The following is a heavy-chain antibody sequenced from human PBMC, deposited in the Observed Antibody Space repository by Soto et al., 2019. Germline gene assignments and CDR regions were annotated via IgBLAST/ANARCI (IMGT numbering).Heavy chain of an antibody. Sequence: QVQLVEAGGGVVQPGRSLRLSCAASGFIFSQYHMHWVRQAPGKGLEWVALIWQDGTIKEYGDSVKGRFTISRDNSKNTLDLQMNSLRVEDTAVYHCVREHREHHYGMDVWGQGTTVTVSS. CDR3: VREHREHHYGMDV. V-gene: IGHV3-33*01. CDR1: GFIFSQYH. J-gene: IGHJ6*02. D-gene: IGHD1-1*01. CDR2: IWQDGTIK.